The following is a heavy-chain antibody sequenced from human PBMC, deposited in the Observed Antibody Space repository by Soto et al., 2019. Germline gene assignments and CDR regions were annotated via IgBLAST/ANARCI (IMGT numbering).Heavy chain of an antibody. Sequence: TGGSLRLSCAASGFTFSDYYMSWIRQAPGKGLEWVSFITSSGTYTNYADSVKGRFTISRDNAKNSLYLQMNSLRAEDTAVYYCAREAARPDFWGQGTLVTVSS. CDR1: GFTFSDYY. J-gene: IGHJ4*02. CDR3: AREAARPDF. V-gene: IGHV3-11*06. CDR2: ITSSGTYT. D-gene: IGHD6-6*01.